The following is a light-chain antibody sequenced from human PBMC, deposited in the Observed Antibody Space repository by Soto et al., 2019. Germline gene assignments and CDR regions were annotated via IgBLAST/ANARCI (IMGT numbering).Light chain of an antibody. J-gene: IGKJ4*01. CDR2: AAS. CDR1: QGISSF. CDR3: QQLNGYPLT. Sequence: DIQLTQSPSFLSAPVGDRVTITCWASQGISSFLAWYQQKPGIAPKLLIYAASTLQSGVPSRFSGSGSGTEFTLTISNLQPEDFATYYCQQLNGYPLTFGGGSKVEIK. V-gene: IGKV1-9*01.